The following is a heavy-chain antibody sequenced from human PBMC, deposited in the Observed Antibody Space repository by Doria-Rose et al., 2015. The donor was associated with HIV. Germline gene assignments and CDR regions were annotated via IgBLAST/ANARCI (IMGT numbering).Heavy chain of an antibody. CDR1: GVSLSSPGMG. Sequence: QESGPVLVKPTETLTLTCTVFGVSLSSPGMGVSWIRQPPGKALEWLANIFADDESSYKTSLKSRLTISSGTSKSQVVLTMTDMDPVDTATYYCARIKSSRWYHKYYFDFWGQGTLVIVSA. V-gene: IGHV2-26*01. D-gene: IGHD6-13*01. J-gene: IGHJ4*02. CDR3: ARIKSSRWYHKYYFDF. CDR2: IFADDES.